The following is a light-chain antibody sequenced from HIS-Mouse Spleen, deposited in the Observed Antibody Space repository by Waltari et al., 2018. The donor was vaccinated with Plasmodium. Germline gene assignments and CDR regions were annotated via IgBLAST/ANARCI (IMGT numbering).Light chain of an antibody. CDR3: QQYDNLPPYT. CDR1: QDISNY. Sequence: DIQMTQSPSPLSASVGDRVTITCQAIQDISNYLNWYQQKPGKAPKLLIYDASNLETGVPSRFSGSGSGTDFTFTISSLQPEDIATYYCQQYDNLPPYTFGQGTKLEIK. CDR2: DAS. J-gene: IGKJ2*01. V-gene: IGKV1-33*01.